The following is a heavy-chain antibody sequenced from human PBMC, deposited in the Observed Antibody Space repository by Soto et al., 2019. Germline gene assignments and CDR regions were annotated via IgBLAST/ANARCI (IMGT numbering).Heavy chain of an antibody. CDR3: AKVGYYYAIYDHWYFDL. V-gene: IGHV3-23*01. CDR1: GFTFSSYA. Sequence: EVQLLESGGGLVQPGGSLRLSCAASGFTFSSYAMTWVRQAPGEGLEWVSAITGSGGSTNYVDSVKGRFTISRDNSKNTLYLQMNRLRAVDTAVYYCAKVGYYYAIYDHWYFDLWGRGTLVTVSS. J-gene: IGHJ2*01. D-gene: IGHD3-10*01. CDR2: ITGSGGST.